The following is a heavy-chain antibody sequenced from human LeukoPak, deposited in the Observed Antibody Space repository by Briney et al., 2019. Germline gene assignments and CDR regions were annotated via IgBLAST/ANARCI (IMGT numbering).Heavy chain of an antibody. D-gene: IGHD3-9*01. CDR2: IYYSGST. CDR3: ARGLRYFDWTRNNWFDP. J-gene: IGHJ5*02. CDR1: GGSISSSSYY. Sequence: SETLSLTCTVSGGSISSSSYYWGWIRQPPGKGLEWIGSIYYSGSTYYNPSLKSRVTISVDTSKNQFSLKLSSVTAADTAVYYCARGLRYFDWTRNNWFDPWGQGTLVTVSS. V-gene: IGHV4-39*01.